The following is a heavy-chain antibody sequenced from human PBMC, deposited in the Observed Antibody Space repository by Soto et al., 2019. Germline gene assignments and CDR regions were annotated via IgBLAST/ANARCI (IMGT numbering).Heavy chain of an antibody. CDR2: IYYSGST. V-gene: IGHV4-59*01. D-gene: IGHD3-16*02. CDR3: ARLGELSLYLDY. J-gene: IGHJ4*02. CDR1: GGSLSSYY. Sequence: SETLSLTCTVSGGSLSSYYWSWIRQPPGKGLEWIGYIYYSGSTNYNPSLKSRVTISVDTSRNQFSLKLSSVTAADTAVYYCARLGELSLYLDYWGQGTLVTVSS.